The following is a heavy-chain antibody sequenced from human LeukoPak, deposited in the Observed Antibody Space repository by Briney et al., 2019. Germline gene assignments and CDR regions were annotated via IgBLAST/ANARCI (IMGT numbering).Heavy chain of an antibody. Sequence: AGGSLRLSCEAPGFSFSNYGMHWVRQAPGKGLEWVAFIRYDGSNKNYADSVKGRFTISRDNSKKTLYLEMDSLRAEDTAVYYCAKVRAATTFLVDYWGQGTLVTVSS. CDR1: GFSFSNYG. CDR2: IRYDGSNK. V-gene: IGHV3-30*02. J-gene: IGHJ4*02. D-gene: IGHD1/OR15-1a*01. CDR3: AKVRAATTFLVDY.